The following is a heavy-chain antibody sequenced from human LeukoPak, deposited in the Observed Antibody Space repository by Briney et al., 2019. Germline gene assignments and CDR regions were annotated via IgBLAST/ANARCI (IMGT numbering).Heavy chain of an antibody. CDR2: IWHDGSYK. V-gene: IGHV3-33*01. Sequence: PGRSLRLSCAASGFTFSSYSMHWVRQAPGKGLEWVAVIWHDGSYKYYADSAKGRFAISRDSSKNTLYLQMNSLRAEDTAVYYCARVMGHYGSLDYWGQGTLVTASS. CDR1: GFTFSSYS. J-gene: IGHJ4*02. CDR3: ARVMGHYGSLDY. D-gene: IGHD3-10*01.